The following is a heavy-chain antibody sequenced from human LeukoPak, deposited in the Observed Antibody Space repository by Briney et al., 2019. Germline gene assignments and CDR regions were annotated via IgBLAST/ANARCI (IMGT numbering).Heavy chain of an antibody. J-gene: IGHJ4*02. CDR1: GFTFSSYS. D-gene: IGHD6-19*01. CDR2: ISGSGGST. V-gene: IGHV3-23*01. CDR3: AKDPEQWLVQTHFDY. Sequence: GGSLRLSCAASGFTFSSYSMSWVRQAPGKGLEWVSAISGSGGSTYYADSVKGRFTISRDNSKNTLYLQMNSLRAEDTAVYYCAKDPEQWLVQTHFDYWGQGTLVTVSS.